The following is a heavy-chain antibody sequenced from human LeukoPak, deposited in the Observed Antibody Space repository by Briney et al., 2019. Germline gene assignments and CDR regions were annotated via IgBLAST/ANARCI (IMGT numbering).Heavy chain of an antibody. J-gene: IGHJ6*03. V-gene: IGHV4-59*01. D-gene: IGHD5-18*01. Sequence: PSETLSLTCTVSGGSISSYYWSWIRQPPGKGLEWIGYIYYSGSTNYNPSLKSRVTISVDTSKNQFSLKLSSVTAADTALYYCAGGYIYGPTYYYMDVWGKGTTVTISS. CDR1: GGSISSYY. CDR3: AGGYIYGPTYYYMDV. CDR2: IYYSGST.